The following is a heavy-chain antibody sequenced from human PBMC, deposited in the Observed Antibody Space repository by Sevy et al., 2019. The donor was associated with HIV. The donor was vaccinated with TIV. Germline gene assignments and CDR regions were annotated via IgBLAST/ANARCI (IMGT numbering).Heavy chain of an antibody. CDR1: GYTFTSYG. D-gene: IGHD6-19*01. J-gene: IGHJ6*03. CDR2: ISAYNGNT. Sequence: ASVKVSCKASGYTFTSYGISWVRQAPGQGLEWMGWISAYNGNTNYAQKLQGRVNMTTDTSTSTAYMELRSLRSDDTAVYYCARDRSSGSYYYYYYMDVWGKGTTVTVSS. V-gene: IGHV1-18*04. CDR3: ARDRSSGSYYYYYYMDV.